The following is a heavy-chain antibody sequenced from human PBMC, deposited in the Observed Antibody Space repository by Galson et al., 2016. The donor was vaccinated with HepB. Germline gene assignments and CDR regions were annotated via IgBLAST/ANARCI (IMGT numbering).Heavy chain of an antibody. CDR1: GLSVTNKP. V-gene: IGHV3-53*04. Sequence: SLRLSCAGSGLSVTNKPMNWVRQAPGKGLEWVSFIDGGGRTSYADSVRGRFTISRPNSENTMYLQMNSLRTEDTAVYYCAAENPLLFQGRFNYWGQGILVAVSS. CDR2: IDGGGRT. D-gene: IGHD2-2*01. CDR3: AAENPLLFQGRFNY. J-gene: IGHJ4*02.